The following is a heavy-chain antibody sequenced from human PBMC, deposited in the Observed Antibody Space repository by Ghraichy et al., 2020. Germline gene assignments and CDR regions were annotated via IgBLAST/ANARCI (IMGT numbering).Heavy chain of an antibody. CDR1: GFTFSSYG. Sequence: GGSLRLSCAASGFTFSSYGMHWVRQAPGKGLEWVAVIWYGGSNKYYADSVKGRFTISRDNSKNTLYLQMNSLRAEDTAVYYCASDAGYYDSSGYSDYWGQGTLVTVSS. CDR2: IWYGGSNK. D-gene: IGHD3-22*01. V-gene: IGHV3-33*01. J-gene: IGHJ4*02. CDR3: ASDAGYYDSSGYSDY.